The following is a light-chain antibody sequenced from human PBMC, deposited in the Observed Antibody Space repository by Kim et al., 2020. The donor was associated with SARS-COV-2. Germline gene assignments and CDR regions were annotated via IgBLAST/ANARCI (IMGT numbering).Light chain of an antibody. CDR3: QAWDSSTVV. Sequence: SYELTQPPSVSVSPGQTASITCSGDKLGDKNAYWYQQKPGQSPVLVIYQDTKRPSGIPERFSGSNSGNTATLTISGTQAMDEADYYCQAWDSSTVVFGGG. CDR1: KLGDKN. CDR2: QDT. V-gene: IGLV3-1*01. J-gene: IGLJ2*01.